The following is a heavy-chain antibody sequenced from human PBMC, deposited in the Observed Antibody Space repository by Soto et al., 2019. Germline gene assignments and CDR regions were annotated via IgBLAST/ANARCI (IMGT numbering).Heavy chain of an antibody. Sequence: QLQLQESGSGLVKPSQTLSLTCAVSGGSISSGGYSWSWIRQPPGKGLEWIGYIYHSGSTYYNPSLKSRVTISVDRSKNQFSLKLSSVTAADTAVYYCAREKVGASLRGYYYYGMDVWGQGTTVTVSS. CDR3: AREKVGASLRGYYYYGMDV. D-gene: IGHD1-26*01. V-gene: IGHV4-30-2*01. J-gene: IGHJ6*02. CDR1: GGSISSGGYS. CDR2: IYHSGST.